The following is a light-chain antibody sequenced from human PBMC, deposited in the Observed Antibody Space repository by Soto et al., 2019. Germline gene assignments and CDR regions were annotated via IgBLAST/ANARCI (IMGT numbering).Light chain of an antibody. J-gene: IGKJ3*01. CDR1: QSISSY. Sequence: DIQMTQSPSSLSASVEDRVTITCRASQSISSYLNWYQQKPGKAPKLLIYAASSLQSGVPSRFSGSGSGTDFTLTISSLQPEDFATYYCQQSYSTPWFTFGPGTKVDIK. CDR3: QQSYSTPWFT. CDR2: AAS. V-gene: IGKV1-39*01.